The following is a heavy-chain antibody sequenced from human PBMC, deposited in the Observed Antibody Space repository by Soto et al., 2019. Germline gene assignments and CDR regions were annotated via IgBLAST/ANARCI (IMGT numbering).Heavy chain of an antibody. CDR2: IWYDGSNK. CDR3: ARDHGSSGFYYYYGMDV. D-gene: IGHD6-19*01. V-gene: IGHV3-33*01. CDR1: GFTFSSYG. Sequence: GGSLRLSCTASGFTFSSYGMHWVRQAPGKGLEWVAVIWYDGSNKYYADSVKGRFTISRDNSKNTLYLQMNSLRAEDTAVYYCARDHGSSGFYYYYGMDVWGQGTTVTVSS. J-gene: IGHJ6*02.